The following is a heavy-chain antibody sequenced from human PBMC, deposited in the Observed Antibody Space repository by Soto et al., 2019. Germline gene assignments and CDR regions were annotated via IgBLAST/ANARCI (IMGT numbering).Heavy chain of an antibody. D-gene: IGHD3-10*01. CDR2: ISFNGNSL. Sequence: PGGSLRLSCTASEFSFSSYAMHWIRQSPGKGLEWVAVISFNGNSLHYADSVKDRFTISRDNSKNTLYLQMNSLRAEDTAVYYCAKGGQSYDYWGQGTLVTVSS. V-gene: IGHV3-30-3*01. J-gene: IGHJ4*02. CDR1: EFSFSSYA. CDR3: AKGGQSYDY.